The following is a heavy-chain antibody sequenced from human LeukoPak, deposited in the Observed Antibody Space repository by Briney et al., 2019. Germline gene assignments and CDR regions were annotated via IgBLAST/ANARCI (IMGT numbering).Heavy chain of an antibody. CDR3: ARVGDCSSTSCHGSDWFDP. Sequence: SETLSLTCTVSGGSISSGGYYWSWIRQHPGKGLEWIGYIYYSGSTYYNPSLKSRVTISVDTSKNQFSLKLSSVTAADTAVYYCARVGDCSSTSCHGSDWFDPWGQGTLVTVSS. D-gene: IGHD2-2*01. V-gene: IGHV4-31*03. J-gene: IGHJ5*02. CDR1: GGSISSGGYY. CDR2: IYYSGST.